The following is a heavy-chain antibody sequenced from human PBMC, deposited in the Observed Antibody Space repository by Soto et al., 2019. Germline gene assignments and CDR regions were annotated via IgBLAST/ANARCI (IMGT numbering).Heavy chain of an antibody. J-gene: IGHJ6*02. CDR3: ARGTRYYYYGMDV. Sequence: PGGSLRLSCAASGFTVSSNYMSWVRQAPGKGLEWVSVIYSGGSTYYADSVKGRFTISRDNSKNTLYLQMNSLRAEDTAVYYCARGTRYYYYGMDVWGQGTTVTVSS. CDR1: GFTVSSNY. D-gene: IGHD1-1*01. V-gene: IGHV3-53*01. CDR2: IYSGGST.